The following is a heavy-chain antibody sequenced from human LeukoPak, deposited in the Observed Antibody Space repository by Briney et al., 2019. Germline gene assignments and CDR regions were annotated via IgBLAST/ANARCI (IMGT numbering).Heavy chain of an antibody. D-gene: IGHD3-22*01. CDR2: MNPNSGNT. J-gene: IGHJ5*02. Sequence: ASVKVSCKASGYTFTSYDINWVRQATGQGLEWMGWMNPNSGNTGYAQKFQGRVTITADESTSTAYMELSSLRSEDTAVYYCARDRVDYYDSSGYPENWFDPWGQGTLVTVSS. CDR3: ARDRVDYYDSSGYPENWFDP. CDR1: GYTFTSYD. V-gene: IGHV1-8*01.